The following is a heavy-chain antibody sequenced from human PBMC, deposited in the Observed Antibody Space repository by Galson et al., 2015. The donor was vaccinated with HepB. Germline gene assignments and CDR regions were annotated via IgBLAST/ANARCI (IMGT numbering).Heavy chain of an antibody. V-gene: IGHV3-30-3*01. CDR3: ARDLGYCSGGSCRYYYYGMDV. CDR1: GFTFSSYA. D-gene: IGHD2-15*01. Sequence: SLRLSCAASGFTFSSYAMLWVRQAPGKGLEWVAVISYDGSNKYYADSVKGRFTISRDNSKNTLYPQMNSLRAEDTAVYYCARDLGYCSGGSCRYYYYGMDVWGQGTTVTVSS. CDR2: ISYDGSNK. J-gene: IGHJ6*02.